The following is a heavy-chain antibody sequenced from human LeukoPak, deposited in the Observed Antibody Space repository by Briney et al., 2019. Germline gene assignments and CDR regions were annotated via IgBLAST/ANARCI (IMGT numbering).Heavy chain of an antibody. CDR2: IWYDGSKE. CDR3: ARVAGSRLDY. V-gene: IGHV3-33*01. CDR1: GFIFSSYG. J-gene: IGHJ4*02. D-gene: IGHD6-13*01. Sequence: GGSLRLSCAASGFIFSSYGKHWVRQAPGQGLEWVAVIWYDGSKEYYSDSVKGRFTVSRDNSKNTAYLQMNSLRAEDTAVYYCARVAGSRLDYWGPGALVTVSS.